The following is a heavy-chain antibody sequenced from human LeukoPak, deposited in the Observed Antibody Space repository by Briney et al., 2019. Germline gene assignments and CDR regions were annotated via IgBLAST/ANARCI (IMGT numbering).Heavy chain of an antibody. V-gene: IGHV4-59*08. CDR1: GGSISSYY. J-gene: IGHJ4*02. CDR2: IYYSGST. D-gene: IGHD2-2*01. CDR3: ARLGIGVVPSAMLGDYYFDY. Sequence: SETLSLTCTVSGGSISSYYWSWIRQPPGKGLEWIGYIYYSGSTNYNPSLKSRVTISVDTSKNQFSLKLASVTAADTAVYYCARLGIGVVPSAMLGDYYFDYWGQGTLVTVSS.